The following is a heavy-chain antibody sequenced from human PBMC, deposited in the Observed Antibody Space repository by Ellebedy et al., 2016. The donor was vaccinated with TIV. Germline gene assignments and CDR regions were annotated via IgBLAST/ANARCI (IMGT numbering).Heavy chain of an antibody. CDR2: ISAYNGNT. J-gene: IGHJ4*02. CDR3: ARGYDSSGYSSCFDY. CDR1: GYTFSNSA. Sequence: AASVKVSCKASGYTFSNSAISWVRQAPGQGLEWMGWISAYNGNTNYAQKLQGRVTMTTDTSTSTAYMELRSLRSDDTAVYYCARGYDSSGYSSCFDYWGQGTLVTVSS. D-gene: IGHD3-22*01. V-gene: IGHV1-18*01.